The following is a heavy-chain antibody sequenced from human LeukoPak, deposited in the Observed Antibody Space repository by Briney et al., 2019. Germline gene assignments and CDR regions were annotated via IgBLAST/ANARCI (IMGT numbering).Heavy chain of an antibody. J-gene: IGHJ4*02. CDR3: GRGSVGFGELNY. V-gene: IGHV3-74*01. Sequence: GGSLRLSCAASGFSFRRDWMLWVRQGPGKGLVWVSRISSDGSSTTYPDSVKGRFTISRDNAKNTLYLQMNSLRIEDTAVYYCGRGSVGFGELNYWGQGTLVTVSS. CDR2: ISSDGSST. D-gene: IGHD3-10*01. CDR1: GFSFRRDW.